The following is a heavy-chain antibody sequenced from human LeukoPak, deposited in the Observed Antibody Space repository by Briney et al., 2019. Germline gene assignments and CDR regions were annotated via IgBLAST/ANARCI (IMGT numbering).Heavy chain of an antibody. D-gene: IGHD3-16*02. CDR3: ARSSMITFGGVIVKAFDI. J-gene: IGHJ3*02. CDR2: IKQDGSEK. V-gene: IGHV3-7*03. CDR1: GFTFSSYW. Sequence: PGGSLRLSCAASGFTFSSYWMHWVRQAPGKGLEWVANIKQDGSEKYYVDSVKGRFTISRDNAKNSLYLQMNSLRAEDTAVYYCARSSMITFGGVIVKAFDIWGQGTMVTVSS.